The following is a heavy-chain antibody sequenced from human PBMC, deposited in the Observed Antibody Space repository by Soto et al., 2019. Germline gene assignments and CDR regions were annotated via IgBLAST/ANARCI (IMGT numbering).Heavy chain of an antibody. CDR2: ISAYNGNT. V-gene: IGHV1-18*01. CDR1: GYTFTSYG. CDR3: ARRNTMIVPRAFDI. Sequence: QVQLVQSGAEVKRPGASVKVSSKATGYTFTSYGISWVRQAPGEGLEWMGWISAYNGNTNYAQKLQGRVTMTTDTSTSTAYMELRSLRSDDTAVFYCARRNTMIVPRAFDIWGQGTMVTVSS. D-gene: IGHD3-22*01. J-gene: IGHJ3*02.